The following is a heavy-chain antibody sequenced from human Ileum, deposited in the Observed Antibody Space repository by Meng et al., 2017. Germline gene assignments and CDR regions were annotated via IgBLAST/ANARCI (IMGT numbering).Heavy chain of an antibody. D-gene: IGHD3/OR15-3a*01. CDR3: ARVRRGLGLRFDP. CDR1: GGSISSCGYY. CDR2: IFYCGST. Sequence: VQLQGSGPGLVKSSPPLSPTGTVPGGSISSCGYYWGWIRQHPGKGLEWIGYIFYCGSTYYNSSLKSRINISVDTSKNQFSLKVSSVTAADTAVYYCARVRRGLGLRFDPWGQGTLVTVSS. J-gene: IGHJ5*02. V-gene: IGHV4-31*02.